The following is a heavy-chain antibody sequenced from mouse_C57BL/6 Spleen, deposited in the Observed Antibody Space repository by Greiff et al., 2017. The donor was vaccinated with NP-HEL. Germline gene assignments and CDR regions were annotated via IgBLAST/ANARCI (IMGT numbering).Heavy chain of an antibody. J-gene: IGHJ4*01. CDR1: GFTFSSYA. Sequence: EVKVVESGEGLVKPGGSLKLSCAASGFTFSSYAMSWVRQTPEKRLEWVAYISSGGDYIYYADTVKGRFTISRDNARNTLYLQMSSLKSEDTAMYYCTRDTSYSSDISFAMDYWGQGTSVTVSS. CDR2: ISSGGDYI. D-gene: IGHD2-10*01. CDR3: TRDTSYSSDISFAMDY. V-gene: IGHV5-9-1*02.